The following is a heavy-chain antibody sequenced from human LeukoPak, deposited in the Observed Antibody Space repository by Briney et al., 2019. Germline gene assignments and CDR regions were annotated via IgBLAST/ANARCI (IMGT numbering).Heavy chain of an antibody. V-gene: IGHV1-69*06. CDR1: GGTFSSYA. J-gene: IGHJ3*02. CDR3: ARVQVDITMILDAFDI. CDR2: IIPIFGTA. D-gene: IGHD3-22*01. Sequence: SVKVSCKASGGTFSSYAISWVRQAPGQGLEWMGGIIPIFGTANYAQKSQGRVTITADKSTSTAYMELSSLRSEDTAVYYCARVQVDITMILDAFDIWGQGTMVTVSS.